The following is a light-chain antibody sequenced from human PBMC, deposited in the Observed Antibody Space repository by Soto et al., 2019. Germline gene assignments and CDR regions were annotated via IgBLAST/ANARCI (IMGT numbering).Light chain of an antibody. J-gene: IGLJ2*01. CDR3: CSYAGSYTFVL. CDR2: DVN. V-gene: IGLV2-11*01. Sequence: QSALTQPRSVSGSPGQSVTISCAGTSSDVGGYNFVSWYRQHPGKAPKLMIYDVNKRPSGVPHRFSGSKSGNTASLTISGLQSDDEADYYCCSYAGSYTFVLFGGGTKLTVL. CDR1: SSDVGGYNF.